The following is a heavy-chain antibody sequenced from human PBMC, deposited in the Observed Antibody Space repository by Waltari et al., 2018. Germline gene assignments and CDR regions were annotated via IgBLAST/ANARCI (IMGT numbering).Heavy chain of an antibody. J-gene: IGHJ4*02. D-gene: IGHD6-13*01. V-gene: IGHV4-59*01. CDR1: GTSISNYY. CDR3: ARTSGAVAGKFDY. Sequence: QVQLQESGPGLVKPSETLSLTCTVSGTSISNYYWTWIRQPPGKGLEWIGYISDSGSTSYNPSLKSRVTISGDTSKNHFSLKLSSVTAADTAVYYCARTSGAVAGKFDYWGQGTLVTVSS. CDR2: ISDSGST.